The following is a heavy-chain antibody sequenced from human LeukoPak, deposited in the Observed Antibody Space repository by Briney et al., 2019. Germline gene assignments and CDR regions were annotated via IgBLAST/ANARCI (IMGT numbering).Heavy chain of an antibody. Sequence: PSETLSLTCTVSGCSISSGDYYWRWTRQPLGKVLERIGYIYYSGSTYYNPSLKSRVTISVDTSKNQFSLKLSSVTAADTAVYYCARVITYYYDSSGYYYVFDYWGQGTLVTVSS. CDR3: ARVITYYYDSSGYYYVFDY. D-gene: IGHD3-22*01. CDR1: GCSISSGDYY. V-gene: IGHV4-30-4*08. CDR2: IYYSGST. J-gene: IGHJ4*02.